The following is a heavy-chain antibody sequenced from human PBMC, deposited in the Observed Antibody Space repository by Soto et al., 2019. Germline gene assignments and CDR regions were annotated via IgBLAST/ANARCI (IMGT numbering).Heavy chain of an antibody. D-gene: IGHD3-22*01. CDR3: ATYDSSDYYSGSPIGWFDP. J-gene: IGHJ5*02. CDR2: IYYSGST. V-gene: IGHV4-31*03. Sequence: QVQLQESGPGLVKPSQTLSLTCTVYGGSISSGGYYWSWIRQHPGKGLEWIGYIYYSGSTYYNQSLNTRVTISLDTSKNQFPLKLSSVPAPDTAVYYCATYDSSDYYSGSPIGWFDPWGQGTLGTVSS. CDR1: GGSISSGGYY.